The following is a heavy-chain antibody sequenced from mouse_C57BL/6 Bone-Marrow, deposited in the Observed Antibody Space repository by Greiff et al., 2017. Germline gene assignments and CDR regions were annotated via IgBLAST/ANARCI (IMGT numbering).Heavy chain of an antibody. CDR2: INPSSGYT. V-gene: IGHV1-4*01. J-gene: IGHJ2*01. CDR1: GYTFTSYT. Sequence: VQLQQSGAELARPGASVKMSCKASGYTFTSYTMHWVKQRPGQGLEWIGYINPSSGYTKYNQKFKDKATLTADKSSSTAYMQRSSLTSEDSAVYYCAYYGSKGYWGQGTTLTVSS. CDR3: AYYGSKGY. D-gene: IGHD1-1*01.